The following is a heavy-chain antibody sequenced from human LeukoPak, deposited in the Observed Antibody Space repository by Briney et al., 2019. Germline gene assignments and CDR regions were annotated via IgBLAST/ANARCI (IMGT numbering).Heavy chain of an antibody. CDR3: ARGPLGSSSWYFLDPYFDY. Sequence: ASVKVSCKASGYTFTSYYMHWVRQAPGQGLERMGIINPSGGSTSYAQNFQGRVTMTRDTSTSTVYMELSSLRSEDTAVYYCARGPLGSSSWYFLDPYFDYWGQGTLVTVSS. CDR1: GYTFTSYY. V-gene: IGHV1-46*01. J-gene: IGHJ4*02. D-gene: IGHD6-13*01. CDR2: INPSGGST.